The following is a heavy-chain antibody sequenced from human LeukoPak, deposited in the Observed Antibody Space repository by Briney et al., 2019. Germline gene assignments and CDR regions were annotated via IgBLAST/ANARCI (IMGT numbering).Heavy chain of an antibody. J-gene: IGHJ4*02. CDR3: ARRYCSSTSCYKGLDY. D-gene: IGHD2-2*02. CDR2: INSDGSST. Sequence: GGSLRLSCAASGFTFSSYWMHWVRQAPGKGLVWVSRINSDGSSTSYADSVKGRSTISRDNAKNTLYLQMNSLRAEDTAVYYCARRYCSSTSCYKGLDYWGQGTLVTVSS. V-gene: IGHV3-74*01. CDR1: GFTFSSYW.